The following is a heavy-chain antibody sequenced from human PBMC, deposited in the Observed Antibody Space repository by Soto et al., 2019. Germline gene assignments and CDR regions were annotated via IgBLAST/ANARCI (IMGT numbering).Heavy chain of an antibody. V-gene: IGHV3-33*01. CDR3: ARSQMPYSDYEPSRD. Sequence: QVQLLESGGGVVQPGGSLRLSCVESGLTFSGLGMKFSSYGMEWVRQAPGKGLEWVALIGGTGSKEEYADSVKGRFTISRDNSKNTVYLQMSSLRVEDTGVYYCARSQMPYSDYEPSRDWGPGTLVTVSS. CDR1: GLTFSGLGMKFSSYG. D-gene: IGHD5-12*01. CDR2: IGGTGSKE. J-gene: IGHJ4*02.